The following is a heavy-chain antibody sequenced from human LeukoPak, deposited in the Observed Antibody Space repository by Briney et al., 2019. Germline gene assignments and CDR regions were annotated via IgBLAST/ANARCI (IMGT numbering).Heavy chain of an antibody. Sequence: GGSLRLSCAASGFTFGSYEMNWVRQAPGKGLEWVSYISSSNSTIYYADSVKGRFTISRDNAKNSLYLQMNGLRDEDTAVYYCARGITMIRGVLGYWGQGTLVTVSS. V-gene: IGHV3-48*03. CDR3: ARGITMIRGVLGY. J-gene: IGHJ4*02. D-gene: IGHD3-10*01. CDR2: ISSSNSTI. CDR1: GFTFGSYE.